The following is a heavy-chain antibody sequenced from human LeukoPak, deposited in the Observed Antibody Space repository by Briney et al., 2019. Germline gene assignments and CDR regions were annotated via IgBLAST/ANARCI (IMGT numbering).Heavy chain of an antibody. CDR2: INPNTGNT. D-gene: IGHD1-1*01. J-gene: IGHJ4*02. CDR1: GYTFTGYY. Sequence: ASVKVSCKASGYTFTGYYIHWVRQAPGQGFEWMGWINPNTGNTDYAQKFQGRVTMTRDTSIGTAYMELSRLRSDDTAVYYCARANHDADLGYWGQGTLVTVSS. V-gene: IGHV1-2*02. CDR3: ARANHDADLGY.